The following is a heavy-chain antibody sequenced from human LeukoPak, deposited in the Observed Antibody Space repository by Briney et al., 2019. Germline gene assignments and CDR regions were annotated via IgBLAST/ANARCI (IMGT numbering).Heavy chain of an antibody. J-gene: IGHJ4*03. D-gene: IGHD1-1*01. V-gene: IGHV4-34*01. CDR3: ARGPTISETGYFDY. Sequence: SETLSLTCAVYGGSFSGYYWSWIRQPPGKGLEWIGEINHSGSTNYNPSLKSRVTISVDTSKNQFSLKLSSVTAADTAVYYCARGPTISETGYFDYWGQGTLVTVSS. CDR2: INHSGST. CDR1: GGSFSGYY.